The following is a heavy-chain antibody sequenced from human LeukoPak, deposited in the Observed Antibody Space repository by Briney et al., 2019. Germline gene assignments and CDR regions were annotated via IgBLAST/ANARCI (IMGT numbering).Heavy chain of an antibody. V-gene: IGHV4-38-2*02. J-gene: IGHJ4*02. CDR1: GYSISSGYY. CDR3: ARDRGRATYSSSSDY. D-gene: IGHD6-6*01. Sequence: PSETVSLTCAVSGYSISSGYYWGWIRQPPGKGLEWIGTIYHSGDTYYNPSLKSRLTISVDTSKNQFSLRLTSVAAADTAVYYCARDRGRATYSSSSDYWGQGTLVTVSS. CDR2: IYHSGDT.